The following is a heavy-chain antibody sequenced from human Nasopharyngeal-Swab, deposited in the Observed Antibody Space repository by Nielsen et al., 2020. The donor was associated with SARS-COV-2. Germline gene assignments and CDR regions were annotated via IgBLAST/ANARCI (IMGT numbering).Heavy chain of an antibody. CDR2: INAGNGNT. V-gene: IGHV1-3*01. J-gene: IGHJ6*02. Sequence: ASVKVSCKASGYTFTSYAMHWVRQAPGQRLEWMGWINAGNGNTKFSQKFQGRVTITRDTSASTAYMELSSLRSEDTAVYYCARYYREGSGYFYYGMDVWGQGTTATVSS. CDR3: ARYYREGSGYFYYGMDV. CDR1: GYTFTSYA. D-gene: IGHD3-22*01.